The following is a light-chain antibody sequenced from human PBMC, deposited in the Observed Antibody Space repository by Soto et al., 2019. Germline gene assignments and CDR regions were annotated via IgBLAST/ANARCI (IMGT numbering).Light chain of an antibody. V-gene: IGKV3D-20*02. CDR3: QQRDNWPT. J-gene: IGKJ1*01. CDR1: QNLGTLY. Sequence: ILLTQSPGTLPLSPGERATLSCRASQNLGTLYLAWYQQKSGHAPSLLIYSASRRATGIPDRFTGSGSGTDFTLTINRVEPEDFAVYYCQQRDNWPTFGRGTKVDIK. CDR2: SAS.